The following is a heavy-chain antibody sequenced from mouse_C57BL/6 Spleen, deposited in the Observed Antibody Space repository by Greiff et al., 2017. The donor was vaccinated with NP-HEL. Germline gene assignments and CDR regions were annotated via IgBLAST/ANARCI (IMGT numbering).Heavy chain of an antibody. CDR1: GYTFTDYY. J-gene: IGHJ2*01. V-gene: IGHV1-19*01. CDR2: INPYNGGT. D-gene: IGHD1-1*01. Sequence: EVQRVESGPVLVKPGASVKMSCKASGYTFTDYYMNWVKQSHGKSLEWIGVINPYNGGTSYNQKFKGKATLTVDKSSSTAYMELNSLTSEDSAVYYCASGSYYFDYWGQGTTLTVSS. CDR3: ASGSYYFDY.